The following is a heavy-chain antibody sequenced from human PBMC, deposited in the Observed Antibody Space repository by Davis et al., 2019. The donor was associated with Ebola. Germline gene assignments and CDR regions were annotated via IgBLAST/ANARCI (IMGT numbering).Heavy chain of an antibody. CDR3: ARLTPGP. Sequence: SETLSLTCTVSGGSISSYYWSWIRQPPGKGLEWIGYIYYSGSTSYNPSLKSRVTISVDTSKNQFSLKLSSVTAADTSVYYCARLTPGPWGQGTLVTVSS. V-gene: IGHV4-59*08. CDR2: IYYSGST. CDR1: GGSISSYY. J-gene: IGHJ5*02.